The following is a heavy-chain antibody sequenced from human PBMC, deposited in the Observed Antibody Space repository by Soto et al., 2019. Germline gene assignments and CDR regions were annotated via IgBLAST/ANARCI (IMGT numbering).Heavy chain of an antibody. V-gene: IGHV4-4*02. CDR3: ARPYYYYMDI. CDR1: SGSITSNNW. CDR2: IYHSGST. Sequence: PSETLSLTCAVSSGSITSNNWWSWVRQPPGKGLEWIGEIYHSGSTNYNPSLKSRVTMSVDTSKNQFSLKLTSVTAADTAVYYCARPYYYYMDIWGKGTTVTVSS. J-gene: IGHJ6*03.